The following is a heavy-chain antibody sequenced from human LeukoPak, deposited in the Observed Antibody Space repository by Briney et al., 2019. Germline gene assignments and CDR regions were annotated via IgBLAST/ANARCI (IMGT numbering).Heavy chain of an antibody. V-gene: IGHV4-59*01. J-gene: IGHJ4*02. Sequence: SETLSLTCTVSRGSITSYRWSWIRQPPGKGLEWIGYIYYSGSTNYNPSLKSRVTISVDTSKNQFSLKLSSVTAADTAVYYCARGICSGGSCYFNYWGQGTLVTVSS. CDR3: ARGICSGGSCYFNY. D-gene: IGHD2-15*01. CDR2: IYYSGST. CDR1: RGSITSYR.